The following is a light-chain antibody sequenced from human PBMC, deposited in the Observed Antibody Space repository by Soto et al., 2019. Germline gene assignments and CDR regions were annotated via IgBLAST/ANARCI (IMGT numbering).Light chain of an antibody. J-gene: IGKJ4*01. CDR3: QPYNNWPLT. CDR2: GTS. V-gene: IGKV3-15*01. CDR1: QSVASN. Sequence: IVMTQSPASLSVSPGESVTLSCRASQSVASNLAWYQQKPGQAPRLLIYGTSTRATGVPTRFSGSRSGAEFTLTINSLQSEDFAVYYCQPYNNWPLTFGGGTKVDIK.